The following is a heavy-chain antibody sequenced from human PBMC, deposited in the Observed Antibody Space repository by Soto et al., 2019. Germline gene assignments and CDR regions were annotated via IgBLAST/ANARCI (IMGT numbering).Heavy chain of an antibody. CDR2: INPSGGST. Sequence: PSVKVSCKASGYTFTSYYMRWVRQAPGQGLEWMGIINPSGGSTSYAQKFQGRVTMTRDTSMSTVYMELSSLRSEDTAVYYCASRGKYSSSSLDYYYGMDVWGQGTTVTVSS. CDR3: ASRGKYSSSSLDYYYGMDV. CDR1: GYTFTSYY. J-gene: IGHJ6*02. D-gene: IGHD6-6*01. V-gene: IGHV1-46*01.